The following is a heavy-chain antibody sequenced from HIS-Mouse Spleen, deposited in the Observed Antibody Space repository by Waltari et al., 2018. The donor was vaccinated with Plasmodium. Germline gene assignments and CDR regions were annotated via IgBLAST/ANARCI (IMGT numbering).Heavy chain of an antibody. CDR3: ARRGGSYYYFDY. D-gene: IGHD1-26*01. Sequence: QLQLQESGPGLVKPSETLSLTCTVSGGSISSSSYYWGWIRQPPGKGLEWIGSIYYSGSTYDNPSPKSRVTISVDTSKNQFSLKLSSVTAADTAVYYCARRGGSYYYFDYWGQGTLVTVSS. CDR2: IYYSGST. J-gene: IGHJ4*02. V-gene: IGHV4-39*01. CDR1: GGSISSSSYY.